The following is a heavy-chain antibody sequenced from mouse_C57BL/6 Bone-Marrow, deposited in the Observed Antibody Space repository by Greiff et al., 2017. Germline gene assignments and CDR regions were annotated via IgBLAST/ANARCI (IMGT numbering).Heavy chain of an antibody. CDR1: GFNIKDYY. J-gene: IGHJ1*03. Sequence: EVMLVESGAELVKPGASVKLSCTASGFNIKDYYMHWVKQRTEQGLEWIGRIDPEDGETKYAPKFQGKATITADTSSNTAYLQLSSLTSEDTSVYYCARSGYYGSFYWYFDVWGTGTTVTVSS. CDR3: ARSGYYGSFYWYFDV. CDR2: IDPEDGET. D-gene: IGHD1-1*01. V-gene: IGHV14-2*01.